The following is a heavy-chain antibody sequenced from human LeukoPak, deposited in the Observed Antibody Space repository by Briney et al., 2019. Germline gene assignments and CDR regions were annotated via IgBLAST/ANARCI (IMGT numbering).Heavy chain of an antibody. D-gene: IGHD1-26*01. CDR3: ARDRLVGATTVSF. V-gene: IGHV3-23*01. Sequence: GGSLRLSCAASGFTFSTHAMSWVRQAPGKGLEWVSAISGSGGSTYYADSVRGRFTISRDNAKNSLYLQMNSLRAEDTAVYYCARDRLVGATTVSFWGQGTLVTVSS. J-gene: IGHJ4*02. CDR2: ISGSGGST. CDR1: GFTFSTHA.